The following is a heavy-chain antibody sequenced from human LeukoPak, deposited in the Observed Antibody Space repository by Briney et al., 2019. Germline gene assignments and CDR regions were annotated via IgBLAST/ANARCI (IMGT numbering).Heavy chain of an antibody. CDR3: ARGQVRSYYYYYYMDV. Sequence: SETLSLTCAVYGGSFSGYYWSWIRQPPGKGLEWIGEINHSGSTNYNPSLKSRVTISVDTSKNQFSLKLSSVTAADTAVYYCARGQVRSYYYYYYMDVWGKGTTVTVSS. J-gene: IGHJ6*03. V-gene: IGHV4-34*01. CDR2: INHSGST. CDR1: GGSFSGYY.